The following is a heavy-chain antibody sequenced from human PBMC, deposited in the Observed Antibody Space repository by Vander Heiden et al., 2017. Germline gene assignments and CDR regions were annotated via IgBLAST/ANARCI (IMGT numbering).Heavy chain of an antibody. D-gene: IGHD6-19*01. Sequence: LQLQESGPGLVPPSETLSLTCTLSGESPSRVTYSWGWLRRPPGTGPEWIGTIAHTGTTYDKTALKSRVTISTDTSKNQLSLKMRSVTAADTAVYFCARPGSTTGWYYFDSWGQGTLVTVSS. V-gene: IGHV4-39*01. J-gene: IGHJ4*02. CDR1: GESPSRVTYS. CDR3: ARPGSTTGWYYFDS. CDR2: IAHTGTT.